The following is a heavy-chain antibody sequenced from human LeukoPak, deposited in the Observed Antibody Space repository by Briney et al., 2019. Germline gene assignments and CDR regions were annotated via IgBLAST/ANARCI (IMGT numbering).Heavy chain of an antibody. CDR1: GGSISSGSYY. J-gene: IGHJ3*02. D-gene: IGHD3-22*01. CDR2: IYTTGST. Sequence: SETLSLTCTVSGGSISSGSYYWSWIRQPAGRGLDWIGRIYTTGSTNYNPSLKSRVTISVDTSKNQFSLRLSSVTAADTAVYYCAKEMKVVLRTDAFDIWGQGTMVTVSS. V-gene: IGHV4-61*02. CDR3: AKEMKVVLRTDAFDI.